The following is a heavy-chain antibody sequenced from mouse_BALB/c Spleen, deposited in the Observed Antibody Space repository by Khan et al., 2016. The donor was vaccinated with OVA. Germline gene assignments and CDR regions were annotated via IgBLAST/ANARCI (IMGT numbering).Heavy chain of an antibody. CDR2: IDPPNDDS. J-gene: IGHJ3*01. CDR3: ATLYDNPFAL. D-gene: IGHD2-3*01. CDR1: GFNIKDTY. Sequence: VQLQQPGAELVKPGASVKLSCSASGFNIKDTYIHWMKQRPEQGLEWIGRIDPPNDDSKYGPKFHAKATLTADTASNTAYLQLSSLTSKDTAVYYCATLYDNPFALWGQGTLVSVSA. V-gene: IGHV14-3*02.